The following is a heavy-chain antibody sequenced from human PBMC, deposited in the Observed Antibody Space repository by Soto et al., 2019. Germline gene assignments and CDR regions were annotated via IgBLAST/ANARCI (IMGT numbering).Heavy chain of an antibody. CDR3: ARGRAAAAYNWFDP. Sequence: SETLSLTCTVSGGSISSYYWSWIRQPPGKGLEWIGYIYYSGSTNYNPSLKSRVTISVDTSKNQFSLKLSSVTAADTAVYYCARGRAAAAYNWFDPRGQGTLVTVSS. V-gene: IGHV4-59*01. J-gene: IGHJ5*02. CDR1: GGSISSYY. D-gene: IGHD6-13*01. CDR2: IYYSGST.